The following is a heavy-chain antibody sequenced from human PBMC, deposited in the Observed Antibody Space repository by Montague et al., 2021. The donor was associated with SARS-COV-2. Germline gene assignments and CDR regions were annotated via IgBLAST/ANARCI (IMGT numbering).Heavy chain of an antibody. V-gene: IGHV4-59*01. CDR2: IYYSGST. J-gene: IGHJ3*02. CDR3: ARRGVGYCSGGSCPNAFDI. Sequence: SETLSLTCTVSGGSISSYYWSWIRQPPGKGLEWIGYIYYSGSTNYNPSLKSRVTISVDTSKNQFSLKLSSVTAADTAVYYCARRGVGYCSGGSCPNAFDIWGQGTMVTVSS. D-gene: IGHD2-15*01. CDR1: GGSISSYY.